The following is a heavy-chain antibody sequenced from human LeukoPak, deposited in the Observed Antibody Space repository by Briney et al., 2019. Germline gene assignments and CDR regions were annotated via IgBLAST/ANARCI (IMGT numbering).Heavy chain of an antibody. CDR3: ARDPGIAAAGTVGYFDS. Sequence: GGSLRLSCIASGFSFSSYWMSWVRQTPGKGLEWVANIKQEGSARYYVDSVTGRFTISRDNAMNSLYLQTNSLRVEDKAVYYCARDPGIAAAGTVGYFDSWGQGILVTVSS. J-gene: IGHJ4*02. CDR2: IKQEGSAR. V-gene: IGHV3-7*01. CDR1: GFSFSSYW. D-gene: IGHD6-13*01.